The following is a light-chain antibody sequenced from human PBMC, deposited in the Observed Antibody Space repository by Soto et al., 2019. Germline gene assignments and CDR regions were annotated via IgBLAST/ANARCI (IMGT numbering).Light chain of an antibody. V-gene: IGKV1-9*01. Sequence: DIPLTQSPSFVSASVGDRVTITCRASQGLSTSLAWYQQKPGKAPTLLIYGASTLQRGVPSRFSGSGSGTDFTLTISSLQPEDFATYFCQQLNSYPFTFGPGTKVHIK. CDR1: QGLSTS. CDR3: QQLNSYPFT. CDR2: GAS. J-gene: IGKJ3*01.